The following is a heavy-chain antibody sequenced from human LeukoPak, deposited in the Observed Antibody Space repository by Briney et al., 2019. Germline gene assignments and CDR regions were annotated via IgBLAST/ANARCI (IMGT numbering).Heavy chain of an antibody. D-gene: IGHD3-22*01. V-gene: IGHV3-66*01. Sequence: GSLRLSCAASGFSVNNLYMSWVRQAPGKGLEWVSVIYSGDRTYYADSVKGRFTISRDTSKNTVYLQMNSLRPEETAVYYCARDLEDSSPFGAFDMWGQGTMVTVSS. CDR1: GFSVNNLY. J-gene: IGHJ3*02. CDR3: ARDLEDSSPFGAFDM. CDR2: IYSGDRT.